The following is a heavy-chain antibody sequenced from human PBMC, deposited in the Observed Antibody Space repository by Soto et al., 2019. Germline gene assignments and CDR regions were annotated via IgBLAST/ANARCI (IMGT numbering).Heavy chain of an antibody. V-gene: IGHV3-33*01. D-gene: IGHD6-13*01. Sequence: GGSLRLSCAASGFTFSSYGMHWVRQAPGKGLEWVAVIWYDGSNKYYADSVKGRFTISRDNSKNTLYLQMNSLRAEDTAVYYCARNPDGIAAAGNDVPYYYGMDVWGQGTTVTVSS. CDR3: ARNPDGIAAAGNDVPYYYGMDV. CDR1: GFTFSSYG. CDR2: IWYDGSNK. J-gene: IGHJ6*02.